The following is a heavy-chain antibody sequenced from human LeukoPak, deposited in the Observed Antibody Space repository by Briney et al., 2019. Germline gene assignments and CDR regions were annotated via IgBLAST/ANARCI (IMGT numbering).Heavy chain of an antibody. D-gene: IGHD5-18*01. CDR3: ARASKDTAMPEGDWFDP. CDR2: ISSSSSYI. J-gene: IGHJ5*02. V-gene: IGHV3-21*01. Sequence: PGGSLRLSCAASGFTFSSYSMNWVRQAPGKGLEWVSSISSSSSYIYYADSVKGRSTISRDNAKNSLYLQMNSLRAEDTAVYYCARASKDTAMPEGDWFDPWGQGTLVTVSS. CDR1: GFTFSSYS.